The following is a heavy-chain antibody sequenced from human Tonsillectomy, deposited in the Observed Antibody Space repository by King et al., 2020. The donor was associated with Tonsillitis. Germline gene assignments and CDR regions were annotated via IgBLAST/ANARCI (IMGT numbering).Heavy chain of an antibody. Sequence: VQLVESGGGVVQPGRSLRLSCAASGFSFRTYGMVWVRQAPGKGLEWVAVIWYDGSKYYGESVKGRFSISRDNSKNTLYLQMNSLRAEDTAVYYCARDPGIAAAGTTYYYYGMDVWGQGTTVTVSS. CDR3: ARDPGIAAAGTTYYYYGMDV. CDR1: GFSFRTYG. CDR2: IWYDGSK. J-gene: IGHJ6*02. D-gene: IGHD6-13*01. V-gene: IGHV3-33*01.